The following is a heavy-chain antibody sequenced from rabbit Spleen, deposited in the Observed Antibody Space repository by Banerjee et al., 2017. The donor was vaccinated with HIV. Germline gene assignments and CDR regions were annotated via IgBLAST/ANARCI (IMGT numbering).Heavy chain of an antibody. V-gene: IGHV1S40*01. CDR1: GFSFSSSDY. J-gene: IGHJ4*01. D-gene: IGHD4-1*01. CDR2: IAGSGSGFT. CDR3: AREASSGWGVVSFYFNL. Sequence: QSLEESGGDLVKPGASLTLTCTASGFSFSSSDYMCWVRQAPGKGLEWISCIAGSGSGFTYSATWAKGRFTCSKTSSTTVTLQMTSLTVADTATYFCAREASSGWGVVSFYFNLWGPGTLVTVS.